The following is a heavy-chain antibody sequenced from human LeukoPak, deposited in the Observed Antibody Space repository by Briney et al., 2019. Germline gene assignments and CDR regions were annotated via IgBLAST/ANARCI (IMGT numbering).Heavy chain of an antibody. Sequence: GGSLRLSCAASGFTFSSYSMNWVRQAPGEGLEWVSYISTSSSTIYYADSVKGRFTISRDNSKNTLYLQMNSLRAEDTAVYYCAKDGGEMATISPYGMDVWGQGTTVTVSS. J-gene: IGHJ6*02. CDR1: GFTFSSYS. D-gene: IGHD5-24*01. CDR2: ISTSSSTI. CDR3: AKDGGEMATISPYGMDV. V-gene: IGHV3-48*01.